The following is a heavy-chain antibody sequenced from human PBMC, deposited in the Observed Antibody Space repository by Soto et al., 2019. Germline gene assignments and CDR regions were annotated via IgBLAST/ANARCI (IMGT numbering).Heavy chain of an antibody. D-gene: IGHD3-9*01. Sequence: QVQLVQSGAEVKKPGASVKVSCKASGYTFTSYGISWVRQAPGQGLEWMGWISAYNGNTNYAQKLQGRVTMTTDTSXRTAYMELRSLRSDDTAVYYCARARGITTFLSELDPWGQGTLVTVSS. J-gene: IGHJ5*02. V-gene: IGHV1-18*01. CDR2: ISAYNGNT. CDR1: GYTFTSYG. CDR3: ARARGITTFLSELDP.